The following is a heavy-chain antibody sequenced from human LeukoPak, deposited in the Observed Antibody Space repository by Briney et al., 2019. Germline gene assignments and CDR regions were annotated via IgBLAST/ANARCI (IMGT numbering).Heavy chain of an antibody. Sequence: PGGSLRLSCAASGFTFSSYAMNWVRQAPGKGLEWVSAISGSGGSTYYADSVKGRFTISRDNSKNTLYLQMNSLRAEDTAVYYCAKDHYSSSYFSDDAFDIWGQGTMVTVSS. J-gene: IGHJ3*02. CDR3: AKDHYSSSYFSDDAFDI. V-gene: IGHV3-23*01. D-gene: IGHD6-6*01. CDR2: ISGSGGST. CDR1: GFTFSSYA.